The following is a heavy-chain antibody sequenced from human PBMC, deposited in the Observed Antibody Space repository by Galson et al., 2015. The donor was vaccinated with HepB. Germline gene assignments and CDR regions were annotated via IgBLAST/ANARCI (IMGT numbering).Heavy chain of an antibody. CDR2: MNPKSGNA. CDR3: TRGRRSSDWHTVFDY. CDR1: GSTFTSYD. V-gene: IGHV1-8*01. D-gene: IGHD6-19*01. Sequence: SVKVSCKASGSTFTSYDINWVRQAPGQGLEWMGWMNPKSGNAGFAQKIQGRVTMTRDASVSTAYMELTSLRSDDTAKYYCTRGRRSSDWHTVFDYWGQGALVTVSS. J-gene: IGHJ4*02.